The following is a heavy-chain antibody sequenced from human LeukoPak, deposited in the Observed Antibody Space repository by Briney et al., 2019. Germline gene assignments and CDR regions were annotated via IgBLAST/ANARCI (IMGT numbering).Heavy chain of an antibody. CDR1: GFTFSTYS. Sequence: GGSLRLSCAASGFTFSTYSMNWVRQAPGKGLEWVSSISSSSTYIYYAGSVKGRFTISRDDSKNTLYLQMSSLRAEDTAVYYCVKELRSSGWYGIPDYWGQGTLVTVSS. D-gene: IGHD6-19*01. CDR3: VKELRSSGWYGIPDY. V-gene: IGHV3-21*01. CDR2: ISSSSTYI. J-gene: IGHJ4*02.